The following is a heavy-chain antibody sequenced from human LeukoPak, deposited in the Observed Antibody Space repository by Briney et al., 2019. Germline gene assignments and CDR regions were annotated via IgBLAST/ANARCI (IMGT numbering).Heavy chain of an antibody. V-gene: IGHV4-61*02. D-gene: IGHD3-9*01. Sequence: PSQTLSLTCTVSGGSISSGSYYWSWIRQPAGKGLEWIGRIYTSGSTNYNPSLKSRVTISVDTSKNQFSLKLSSVTAADTAVYYCARLRYAILTGYYSPVDFDYWGQGTLVTVSS. CDR1: GGSISSGSYY. J-gene: IGHJ4*02. CDR2: IYTSGST. CDR3: ARLRYAILTGYYSPVDFDY.